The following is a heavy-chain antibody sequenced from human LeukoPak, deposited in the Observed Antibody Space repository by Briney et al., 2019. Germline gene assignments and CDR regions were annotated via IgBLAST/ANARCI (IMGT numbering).Heavy chain of an antibody. J-gene: IGHJ4*02. CDR2: ISGSGGST. Sequence: PGGSLRLSCAASGFTFSSYGMSWVRQAPGKGLEWVSAISGSGGSTYYAASVKGRFTISRDNSKNTLYLQMNSLRAEDTAVYYCAKNGRWRHDSSGFTFDYWGQGTLVTVSS. CDR1: GFTFSSYG. D-gene: IGHD3-22*01. V-gene: IGHV3-23*01. CDR3: AKNGRWRHDSSGFTFDY.